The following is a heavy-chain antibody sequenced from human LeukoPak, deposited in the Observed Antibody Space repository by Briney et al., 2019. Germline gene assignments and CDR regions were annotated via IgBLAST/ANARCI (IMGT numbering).Heavy chain of an antibody. J-gene: IGHJ4*02. D-gene: IGHD3-22*01. CDR1: GFTFSSYA. CDR2: ISGSGGST. V-gene: IGHV3-23*01. CDR3: ARDRSGGYPGSSDF. Sequence: GGSLRLSCAASGFTFSSYAMSWVRQAPGKGLEWVSAISGSGGSTYYADSVKGRFTISRDNAKNSLFLQMNSLTDEDTAVYYCARDRSGGYPGSSDFWGQGILVTVSS.